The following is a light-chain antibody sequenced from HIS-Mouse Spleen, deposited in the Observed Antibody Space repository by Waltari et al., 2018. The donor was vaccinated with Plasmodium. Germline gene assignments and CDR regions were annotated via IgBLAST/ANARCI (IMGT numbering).Light chain of an antibody. Sequence: QSALTQPRSVSGSPGQSVTISCTGTSSDVGGYNYVPWYQQHPGKAPKPMIYDVSKRPSGVPDRFSGSKSGNTASLTISGLQAEDEADYYCSSYTSSSTWVFGGGTKLTVL. CDR3: SSYTSSSTWV. CDR2: DVS. CDR1: SSDVGGYNY. J-gene: IGLJ3*02. V-gene: IGLV2-11*01.